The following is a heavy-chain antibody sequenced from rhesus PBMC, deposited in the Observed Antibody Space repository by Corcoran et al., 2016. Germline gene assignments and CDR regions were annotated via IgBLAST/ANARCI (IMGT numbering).Heavy chain of an antibody. CDR1: GGSISDDYY. J-gene: IGHJ4*01. CDR2: IYGSGGGT. Sequence: QVQLQESGPGLVKPSETLSLTCAVSGGSISDDYYWSWIRQPPGKGLEWIGYIYGSGGGTNYNPSLRKRVTISSDTSRNQFSLKLCSVSAADTDVYYCARGSAGTVLFDYWGQGVLVTVSS. CDR3: ARGSAGTVLFDY. D-gene: IGHD5-24*01. V-gene: IGHV4-106*01.